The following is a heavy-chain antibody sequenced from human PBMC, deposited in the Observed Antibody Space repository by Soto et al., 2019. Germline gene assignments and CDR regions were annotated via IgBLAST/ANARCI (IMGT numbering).Heavy chain of an antibody. Sequence: EVQLVESGGGLVKPGGSLRLSCAASGLTFSTYGMNWVRQAQGKGLEWVSSISSGSEYVGYXDSVKGRLTISRDNDKXXXXXXXXXXXXXXXXXXXXXTDGAAGAAMGVWGQGTTVTVSS. CDR2: ISSGSEYV. CDR1: GLTFSTYG. J-gene: IGHJ6*02. D-gene: IGHD6-13*01. CDR3: XTDGAAGAAMGV. V-gene: IGHV3-21*01.